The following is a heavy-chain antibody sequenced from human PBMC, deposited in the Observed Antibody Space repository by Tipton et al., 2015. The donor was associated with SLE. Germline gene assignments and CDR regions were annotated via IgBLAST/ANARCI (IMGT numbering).Heavy chain of an antibody. D-gene: IGHD4-11*01. CDR3: AREQSNSLFDY. CDR1: GSTFSSYA. V-gene: IGHV3-21*01. Sequence: SLRLSCAASGSTFSSYAMSWVRQAPGKGLEWVSSISSSSSYIYYADSVKGRFTISRDNAKNSLYLQMNSLRAEDTAVYYCAREQSNSLFDYWGQGTLVTVSS. CDR2: ISSSSSYI. J-gene: IGHJ4*02.